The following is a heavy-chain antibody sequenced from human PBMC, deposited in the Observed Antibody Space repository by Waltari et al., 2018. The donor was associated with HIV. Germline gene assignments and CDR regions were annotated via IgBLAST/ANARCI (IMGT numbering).Heavy chain of an antibody. Sequence: EVLLAESGGGLIQPGGSLGLSCTASNFSISAKHVTWIRQAPGGSRGWFAGIHPDDTTHYADSVSGRFTISRAKSRTKVFLLMNSLFVDDTATYFCATGVRYYGPWGQGTRVTVSS. CDR1: NFSISAKH. D-gene: IGHD3-22*01. CDR3: ATGVRYYGP. J-gene: IGHJ5*02. V-gene: IGHV3-53*01. CDR2: IHPDDTT.